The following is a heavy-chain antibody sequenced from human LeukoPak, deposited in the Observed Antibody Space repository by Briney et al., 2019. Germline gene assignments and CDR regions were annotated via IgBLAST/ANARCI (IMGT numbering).Heavy chain of an antibody. Sequence: ASVKVSCKASGYTFTSYDINWVRQATGQGLEWMGWMNPNSGNTGYAQKFQGRVTMTRNTSISTAHMELSSLRSEDTAVYYCARHHESRYCSSTSCPTGWFDPWGQGTLVTVSS. CDR3: ARHHESRYCSSTSCPTGWFDP. CDR2: MNPNSGNT. CDR1: GYTFTSYD. J-gene: IGHJ5*02. D-gene: IGHD2-2*01. V-gene: IGHV1-8*01.